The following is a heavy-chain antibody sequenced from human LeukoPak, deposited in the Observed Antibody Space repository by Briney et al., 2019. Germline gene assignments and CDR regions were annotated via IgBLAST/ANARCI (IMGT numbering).Heavy chain of an antibody. V-gene: IGHV4-31*03. Sequence: SETLSLTCTVSGGSISSGGYYWSWIRQHPGKGLEWIGYIYYSGSTYYNPSLKSRVTISVDTSKNQFSLKLSSVTAADTAVYYCARGSYDYDPGDYYYYGMDVWGQGTTVTVSS. CDR3: ARGSYDYDPGDYYYYGMDV. D-gene: IGHD5-12*01. CDR1: GGSISSGGYY. CDR2: IYYSGST. J-gene: IGHJ6*02.